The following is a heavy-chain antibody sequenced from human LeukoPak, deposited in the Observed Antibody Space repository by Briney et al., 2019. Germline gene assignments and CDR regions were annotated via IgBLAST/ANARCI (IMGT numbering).Heavy chain of an antibody. Sequence: PSETLSLTCAVYGGSFSGYYWGWIRQPPGKGLEWIGEINHSGSTNYNPSLKSRVTISVDTSKNQFSLKLSSVTAADTAVYYCAKGGWSPGYWGQGTLVTVSS. V-gene: IGHV4-34*01. CDR2: INHSGST. CDR1: GGSFSGYY. CDR3: AKGGWSPGY. J-gene: IGHJ4*02. D-gene: IGHD2-15*01.